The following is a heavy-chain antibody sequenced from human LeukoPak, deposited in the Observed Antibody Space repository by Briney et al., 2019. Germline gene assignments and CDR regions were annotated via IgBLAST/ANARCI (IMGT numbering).Heavy chain of an antibody. Sequence: PSETLSLTCTVSGGSISSHYWSWIRQPPGKGLEWIGYIYYGGSTNYNPSLKSRVTISVDTSKNQFSLKLSSVTAADTAVYYCARVVSSTSWIPYYFDYWGQGTLVTVSS. D-gene: IGHD2-2*01. J-gene: IGHJ4*02. V-gene: IGHV4-59*11. CDR2: IYYGGST. CDR3: ARVVSSTSWIPYYFDY. CDR1: GGSISSHY.